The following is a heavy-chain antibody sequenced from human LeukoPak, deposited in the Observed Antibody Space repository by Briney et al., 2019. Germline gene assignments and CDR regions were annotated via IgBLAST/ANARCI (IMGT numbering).Heavy chain of an antibody. V-gene: IGHV1-69*05. CDR1: GGTFSSYA. J-gene: IGHJ4*02. CDR2: IIPIFGTA. Sequence: SVKVSCKASGGTFSSYAISWVRQAPGQGLEWMGRIIPIFGTANYAQKFQGRVTITTDESTSTAYMELSSLRSEDTAVYYCARDASSGITIFRNWGQGTLVTVSS. D-gene: IGHD3-3*01. CDR3: ARDASSGITIFRN.